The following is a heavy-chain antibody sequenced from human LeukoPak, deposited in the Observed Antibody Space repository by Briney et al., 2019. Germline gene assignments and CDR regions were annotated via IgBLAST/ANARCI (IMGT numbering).Heavy chain of an antibody. CDR2: TSAYNGNT. CDR1: GYTFTSYG. J-gene: IGHJ4*02. CDR3: ARDSGDIVATTPHFDY. Sequence: EASVKVSCKASGYTFTSYGISWVRQAPGQGLEWMGWTSAYNGNTNYAQKLQGRVTMTTDTSTSTAYMELSSLRSEDTAVYYCARDSGDIVATTPHFDYWGKGTLVTVSS. V-gene: IGHV1-18*01. D-gene: IGHD5-12*01.